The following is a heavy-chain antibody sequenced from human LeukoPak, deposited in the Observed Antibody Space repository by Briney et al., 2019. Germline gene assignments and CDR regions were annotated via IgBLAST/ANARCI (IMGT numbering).Heavy chain of an antibody. CDR1: GFTFSSYG. V-gene: IGHV3-30*03. CDR3: AGSSGYYYALDY. Sequence: GGSLRLSCAASGFTFSSYGMHWVRQAPGKGLEGVAFISYDGSNKYYADSVKGRFTISRDNAKNSLYLQMNSLRAEDTALYYCAGSSGYYYALDYWGQGTLVTVSS. CDR2: ISYDGSNK. J-gene: IGHJ4*02. D-gene: IGHD3-22*01.